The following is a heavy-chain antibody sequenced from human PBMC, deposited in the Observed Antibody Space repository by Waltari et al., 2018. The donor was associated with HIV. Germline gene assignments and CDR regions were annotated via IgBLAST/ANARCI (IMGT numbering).Heavy chain of an antibody. CDR2: INPNSGGT. J-gene: IGHJ5*02. CDR3: ARDFKGAVTIFGVVHNWFDP. CDR1: GYTFTGSF. D-gene: IGHD3-3*01. V-gene: IGHV1-2*02. Sequence: QVQLVQSGAEVRKTGASVKVSCKASGYTFTGSFLHWVRQAPGQGLEWMVWINPNSGGTNYSQKFQDRVTMTRDTSISTAYMELSRLRSDDTAVYYCARDFKGAVTIFGVVHNWFDPWGQGTLVTVSS.